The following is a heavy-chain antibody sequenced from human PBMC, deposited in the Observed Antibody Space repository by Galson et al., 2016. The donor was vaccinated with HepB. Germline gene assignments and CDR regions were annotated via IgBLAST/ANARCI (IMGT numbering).Heavy chain of an antibody. V-gene: IGHV3-23*01. CDR2: ISTRRTT. CDR1: GFVFSNFG. CDR3: AKERLVRRIFDH. Sequence: SLRLSCAASGFVFSNFGLSWVRQAPGKGPEWAASISTRRTTYYSDSVQGRFTISRDNSNNTLYLQMNGPRAEDTAVYYCAKERLVRRIFDHWGQGTLLTVSS. J-gene: IGHJ5*02. D-gene: IGHD1-1*01.